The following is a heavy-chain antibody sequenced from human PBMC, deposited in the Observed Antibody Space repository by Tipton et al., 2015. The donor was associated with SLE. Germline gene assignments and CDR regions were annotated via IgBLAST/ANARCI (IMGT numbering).Heavy chain of an antibody. V-gene: IGHV4-39*07. CDR1: GGSISSSSYY. Sequence: TLSLTCTVSGGSISSSSYYWGWIRQPPGKGLEWIGSIYYSGSTYYNPSLKSRVTISVDTSKNQFSLQLTSVTPEDTALYYCARSVWGRSPGAFDVWGQGTMVTVSS. CDR3: ARSVWGRSPGAFDV. J-gene: IGHJ3*01. CDR2: IYYSGST. D-gene: IGHD3-16*01.